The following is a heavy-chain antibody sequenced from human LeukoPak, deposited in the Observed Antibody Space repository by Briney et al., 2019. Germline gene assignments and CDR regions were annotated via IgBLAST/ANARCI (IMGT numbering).Heavy chain of an antibody. D-gene: IGHD2-15*01. CDR3: ARDDCSGGSCGLDY. J-gene: IGHJ4*02. Sequence: GGSLRLSCAASGFTFSSYGMHWVRQAPGKGLEWVAVIWYDGSNKYYADSVKGRFTISRDNSKNTLYLQMNSLRAEDTAVYYCARDDCSGGSCGLDYWGQGTLVTVSP. CDR1: GFTFSSYG. CDR2: IWYDGSNK. V-gene: IGHV3-33*01.